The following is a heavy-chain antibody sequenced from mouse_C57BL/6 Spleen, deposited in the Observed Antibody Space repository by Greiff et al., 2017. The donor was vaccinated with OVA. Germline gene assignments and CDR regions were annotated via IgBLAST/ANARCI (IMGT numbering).Heavy chain of an antibody. CDR3: ARSDYDYDGYFDV. J-gene: IGHJ1*03. CDR2: IRNKANGYTT. D-gene: IGHD2-4*01. V-gene: IGHV7-3*01. Sequence: EVQRVESGGGLVQPGGSLSLSCAASGFTFTDYYMSWVRQPPGKALEWLGFIRNKANGYTTEYSASVKGRFTISRDNSQSILYLQMNALRAEDSATYYCARSDYDYDGYFDVWGTGTTVTVSS. CDR1: GFTFTDYY.